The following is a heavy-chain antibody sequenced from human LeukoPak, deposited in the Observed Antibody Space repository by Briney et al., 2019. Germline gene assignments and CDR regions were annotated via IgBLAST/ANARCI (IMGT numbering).Heavy chain of an antibody. CDR1: GYTFTSYY. CDR2: INPSGGST. Sequence: ASVKVSCTASGYTFTSYYMHWVRQAPGQGLEWMGIINPSGGSTSYAQKFQGRVTITAGESTSTAYMELSSLRSEDTAVYYCARGSGTGSRGYDYWGQGTLVTVSS. V-gene: IGHV1-46*01. J-gene: IGHJ4*02. CDR3: ARGSGTGSRGYDY. D-gene: IGHD6-13*01.